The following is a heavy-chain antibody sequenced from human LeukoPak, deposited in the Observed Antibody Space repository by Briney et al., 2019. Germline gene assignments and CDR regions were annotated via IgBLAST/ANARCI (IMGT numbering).Heavy chain of an antibody. D-gene: IGHD3-10*01. V-gene: IGHV4-59*01. Sequence: PSETLSLTCTVSGGSISSYYWSWIRQPPGKGLEWIGYIYHTGTTNYNPSLNSRVTISVDMSKYQLSLKLSSVTTADTAVYYCARGKGYASGSYDYWGQGTLVTVSS. CDR1: GGSISSYY. CDR2: IYHTGTT. CDR3: ARGKGYASGSYDY. J-gene: IGHJ4*02.